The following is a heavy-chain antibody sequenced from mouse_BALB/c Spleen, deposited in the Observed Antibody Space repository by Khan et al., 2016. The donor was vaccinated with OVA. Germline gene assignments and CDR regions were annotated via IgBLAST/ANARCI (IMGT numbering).Heavy chain of an antibody. V-gene: IGHV1-77*01. Sequence: QVRLQQSGAELARPGASVKLSCKASGYTFTDYYINWVKQRTGQGLEWIGEISPGSGDTYYNERFKGKAKLTADTSSSTAYMQLSSLTSEASVVNFCARRNYFGYTFAYWGQGTLVTVSA. CDR1: GYTFTDYY. CDR3: ARRNYFGYTFAY. D-gene: IGHD1-2*01. CDR2: ISPGSGDT. J-gene: IGHJ3*01.